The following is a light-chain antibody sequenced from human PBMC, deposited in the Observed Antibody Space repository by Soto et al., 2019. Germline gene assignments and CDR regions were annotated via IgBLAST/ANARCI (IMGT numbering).Light chain of an antibody. CDR3: CSYAGSSTRLYV. V-gene: IGLV2-23*02. CDR2: EVS. J-gene: IGLJ1*01. Sequence: QPVLTQPASVSGSPGQSITISCTGTSSDVGSYNLVSWYQQHPGKAPKLMIYEVSKRPSGVSNRFSGSKSGNTASLTISGLQAEDEADYYCCSYAGSSTRLYVFGTGTKLTVL. CDR1: SSDVGSYNL.